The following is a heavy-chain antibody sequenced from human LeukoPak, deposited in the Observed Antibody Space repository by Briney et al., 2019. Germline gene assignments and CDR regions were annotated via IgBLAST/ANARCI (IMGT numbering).Heavy chain of an antibody. CDR3: ARTQGGWFDP. D-gene: IGHD3-16*01. CDR2: ISYSGST. J-gene: IGHJ5*02. Sequence: MTSETLSLTCTVSGGSISGYYWSWIRQPPGKGLEWIGYISYSGSTYYNPSLKSRVTISVDTSKNQFSLKLSSVTAADTAVYYCARTQGGWFDPWGQGTLVTVSS. CDR1: GGSISGYY. V-gene: IGHV4-59*08.